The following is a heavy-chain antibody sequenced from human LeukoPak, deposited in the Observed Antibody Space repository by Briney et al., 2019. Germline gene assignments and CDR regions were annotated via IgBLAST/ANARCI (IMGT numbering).Heavy chain of an antibody. CDR3: ARHYGP. V-gene: IGHV4-39*01. Sequence: XSLTXXXSGXSXXGSSYXWGWVRQPPGRGLEWIGSIYYSGSTYYNPSLKSRVTISVDTSKNQFSLKLNSVTATDTAVYYCARHYGPWGQGTLVTVSS. J-gene: IGHJ4*02. CDR2: IYYSGST. D-gene: IGHD3-10*01. CDR1: GXSXXGSSYX.